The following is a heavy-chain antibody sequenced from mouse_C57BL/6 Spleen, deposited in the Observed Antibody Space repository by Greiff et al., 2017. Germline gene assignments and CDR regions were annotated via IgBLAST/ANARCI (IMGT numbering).Heavy chain of an antibody. CDR2: IWTGGGT. D-gene: IGHD2-3*01. Sequence: VMLVESGPGLVAPSQSLSITCTVSGFSLTSYAISWVRQPPGKGLEWIGVIWTGGGTNYNSALKSRLSISKDNSKSQVFLKMNSLQTDDTARYYCARSDGFYAMDYWGQGTSVTVSS. V-gene: IGHV2-9-1*01. J-gene: IGHJ4*01. CDR1: GFSLTSYA. CDR3: ARSDGFYAMDY.